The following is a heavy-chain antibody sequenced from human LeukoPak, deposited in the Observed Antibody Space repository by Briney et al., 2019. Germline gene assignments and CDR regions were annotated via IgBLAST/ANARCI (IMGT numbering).Heavy chain of an antibody. D-gene: IGHD3-3*01. V-gene: IGHV4-34*01. CDR2: INDSGTT. CDR3: ARLPLGAFGEVLNFDY. CDR1: SEFFSGYY. Sequence: SETLSLTCNVSSEFFSGYYWGWIRQPPGKGLEWIGDINDSGTTKYNPTLKSRVTISIDSSKKQFSLKVKSVTAADTAVYFCARLPLGAFGEVLNFDYWGQGTLVTVSS. J-gene: IGHJ4*02.